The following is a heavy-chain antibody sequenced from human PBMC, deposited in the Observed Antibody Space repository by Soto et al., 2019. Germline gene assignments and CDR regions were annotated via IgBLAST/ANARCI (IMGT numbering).Heavy chain of an antibody. CDR3: ASTGGYSYGYQEEEGMDV. CDR1: GFTFSNYG. CDR2: IWYDGSNK. V-gene: IGHV3-33*08. D-gene: IGHD5-18*01. J-gene: IGHJ6*02. Sequence: QVQLVESGGGVVQPGRSLRLSCAASGFTFSNYGMHWVRQAPGKGLEWVAVIWYDGSNKYYADSVKGRFTISRDNSKNTLYLQMNSLRAEDTAVYYCASTGGYSYGYQEEEGMDVWGQGTTVTVSS.